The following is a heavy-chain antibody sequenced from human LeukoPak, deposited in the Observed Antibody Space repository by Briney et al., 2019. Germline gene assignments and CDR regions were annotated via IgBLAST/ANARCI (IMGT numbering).Heavy chain of an antibody. CDR1: GFTFSSYA. CDR3: AKAYCSGGSCFLTGYFDY. D-gene: IGHD2-15*01. Sequence: GGSLRLSCAASGFTFSSYAMSWVRQAPGKGLEWVSAISGSGGSTYYADSVKGRFTISRDNSKNTLYLQMNSLRAEDTAVYYCAKAYCSGGSCFLTGYFDYWGQGTLVTVSS. V-gene: IGHV3-23*01. CDR2: ISGSGGST. J-gene: IGHJ4*02.